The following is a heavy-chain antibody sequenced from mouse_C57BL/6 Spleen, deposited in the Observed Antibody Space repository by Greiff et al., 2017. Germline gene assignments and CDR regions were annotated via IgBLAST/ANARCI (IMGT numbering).Heavy chain of an antibody. CDR2: IDPEDGET. D-gene: IGHD1-1*01. V-gene: IGHV14-2*01. CDR1: GFNIKDYY. J-gene: IGHJ2*01. CDR3: AREPSIYYYGSSLYFDY. Sequence: EVQLQQSGAELVKPGASVKLSCTASGFNIKDYYMHWVKQRTEQGLEWIGRIDPEDGETKYAPKFQGQATIPADSSSNTAYLKLSSMTSEDTGVYYSAREPSIYYYGSSLYFDYWGQGTTLTVSS.